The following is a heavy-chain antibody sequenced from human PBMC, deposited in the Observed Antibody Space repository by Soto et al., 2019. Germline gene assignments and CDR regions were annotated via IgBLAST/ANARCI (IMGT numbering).Heavy chain of an antibody. CDR1: GYTFTGYY. CDR3: ARVRGNCSSTSGYGGLAFDP. D-gene: IGHD2-2*01. J-gene: IGHJ5*02. CDR2: INPNSGGT. Sequence: ASVKVSCKASGYTFTGYYMHWVRQAPGQGLEWMGWINPNSGGTNYAQKFQGWVTMTRDTSISTAYMELSRLRSDDTAVYYCARVRGNCSSTSGYGGLAFDPWGQGTLVIVSS. V-gene: IGHV1-2*04.